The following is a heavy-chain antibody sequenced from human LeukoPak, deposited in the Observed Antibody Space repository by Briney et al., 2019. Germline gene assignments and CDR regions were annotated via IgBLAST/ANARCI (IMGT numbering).Heavy chain of an antibody. J-gene: IGHJ4*02. V-gene: IGHV5-51*01. CDR1: GYIFTSYW. Sequence: GESLKISCQGSGYIFTSYWIDWVRQKPGKGLEWMGIIYPHDSTTRYSPSFQGQVTISADKSISNVYLRWSSLKASDTAVYFCARRDPYSTAPLLYWGQGTLVTVSS. CDR2: IYPHDSTT. CDR3: ARRDPYSTAPLLY. D-gene: IGHD5-18*01.